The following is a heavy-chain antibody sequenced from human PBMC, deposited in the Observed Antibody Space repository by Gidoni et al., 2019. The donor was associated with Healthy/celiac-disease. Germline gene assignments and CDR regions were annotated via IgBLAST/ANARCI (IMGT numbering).Heavy chain of an antibody. Sequence: EVQLVESGGGLVKPGGSLRLSCAAYGSTFITYSMNWVRQAPGKGLEWVSSISSSSSYIYYADSLKGRFTISRDNAKNSLYLQMNSLRAEDTAVYYCARDRGWASTVYYYYYYMDVWGKGTTVTVSS. V-gene: IGHV3-21*01. CDR3: ARDRGWASTVYYYYYYMDV. D-gene: IGHD3-10*01. CDR2: ISSSSSYI. CDR1: GSTFITYS. J-gene: IGHJ6*03.